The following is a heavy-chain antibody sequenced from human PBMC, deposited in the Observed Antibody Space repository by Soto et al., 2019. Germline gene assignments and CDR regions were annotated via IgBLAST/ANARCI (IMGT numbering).Heavy chain of an antibody. CDR3: ARDSITIFGVVIRSEDY. Sequence: GGSLRLSCAASGFTFSSYWMSWVRQAPGKGLEWVANIKQDGSEKYYVDSVKGRFTISRDNAKNSLYLQMNSLRAEDTAVYYCARDSITIFGVVIRSEDYWGQGTLVTVSS. J-gene: IGHJ4*02. CDR1: GFTFSSYW. V-gene: IGHV3-7*05. CDR2: IKQDGSEK. D-gene: IGHD3-3*01.